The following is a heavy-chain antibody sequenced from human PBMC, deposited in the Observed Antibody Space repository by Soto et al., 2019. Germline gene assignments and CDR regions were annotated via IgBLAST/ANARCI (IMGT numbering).Heavy chain of an antibody. V-gene: IGHV3-7*03. CDR3: ARDPVVPAAMDYYGMDV. CDR1: GFTFSSYW. J-gene: IGHJ6*02. Sequence: HPGGSLRLSCAASGFTFSSYWMSWVRQAPGKGLEWVANIKQDGREKYYVDSVKGRFTISRDNAKNSLYLQMNSLRAEDTAVYYCARDPVVPAAMDYYGMDVWGQGTTVTVSS. CDR2: IKQDGREK. D-gene: IGHD2-2*01.